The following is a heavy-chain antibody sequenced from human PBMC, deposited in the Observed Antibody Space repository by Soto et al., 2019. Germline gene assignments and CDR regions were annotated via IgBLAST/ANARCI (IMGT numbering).Heavy chain of an antibody. J-gene: IGHJ5*02. V-gene: IGHV5-51*01. CDR3: TRHGRDYYDSSGLGGSGFDP. CDR2: IYPDDSDT. CDR1: GYNFSKYW. Sequence: GESLKISCKGSGYNFSKYWIAWVRHMPGKGLEWMGIIYPDDSDTRYSPSFQGQVTISADKSISTAYLQWSSLKASDTAMYYCTRHGRDYYDSSGLGGSGFDPWRQGTLVTVSS. D-gene: IGHD3-22*01.